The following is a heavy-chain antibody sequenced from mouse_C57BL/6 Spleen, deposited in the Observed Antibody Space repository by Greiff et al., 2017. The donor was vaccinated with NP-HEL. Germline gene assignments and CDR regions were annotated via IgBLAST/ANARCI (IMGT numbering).Heavy chain of an antibody. V-gene: IGHV1-69*01. Sequence: VQLQQPGAELVMPGASVKLSCKASGYTFTSYWMHWVKQRPGQGLEWIGEIDPSDSYTNYNQKFKGKSTLTVDKSSSTAYMQLSSLTSEDSAVYYCARSGGHYYGSGVWYWYFDVWGTGTTVTVSS. CDR2: IDPSDSYT. J-gene: IGHJ1*03. CDR1: GYTFTSYW. CDR3: ARSGGHYYGSGVWYWYFDV. D-gene: IGHD1-1*01.